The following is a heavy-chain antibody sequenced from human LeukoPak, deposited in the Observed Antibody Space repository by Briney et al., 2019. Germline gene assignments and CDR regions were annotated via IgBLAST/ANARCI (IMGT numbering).Heavy chain of an antibody. V-gene: IGHV3-30*02. CDR3: ANTLSPDSSGYYTPFGY. J-gene: IGHJ4*02. CDR1: GFSLSSYG. D-gene: IGHD3-22*01. Sequence: GRSLRLSCAASGFSLSSYGMHWVRQAPGKGLEWVAFIRYDGSNQYYADSVKGRFTISRDTSKNTLYLQMNNLRAEDTAVYSCANTLSPDSSGYYTPFGYWGQGTLVTVSS. CDR2: IRYDGSNQ.